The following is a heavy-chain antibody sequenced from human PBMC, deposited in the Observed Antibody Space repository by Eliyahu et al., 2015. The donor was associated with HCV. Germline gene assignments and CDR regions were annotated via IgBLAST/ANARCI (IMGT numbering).Heavy chain of an antibody. CDR2: IFHXGDA. J-gene: IGHJ5*02. Sequence: QVQLQESGPGQVKPSETLSLICAVSGYSINSGYHWGWFRQPPGKGLEWIGSIFHXGDAYYTPSLKSRVTISVDASKNQFSLKVKSVTAADTAHYYCAARVTVTNAIWFDPWGQGIRVTVSS. CDR1: GYSINSGYH. CDR3: AARVTVTNAIWFDP. V-gene: IGHV4-38-2*01. D-gene: IGHD4-11*01.